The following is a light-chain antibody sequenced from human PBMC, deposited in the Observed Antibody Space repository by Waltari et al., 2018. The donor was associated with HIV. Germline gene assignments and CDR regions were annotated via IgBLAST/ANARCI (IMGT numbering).Light chain of an antibody. Sequence: SYELTQPPSMSVSPGQTARITCSVDALPKQYAYLYQQKPGQAPVLIIYKDTERPSGIPERFSGSNSGTIATLTISGVQAEDEAAYYCQSADSSGIYEIFGGGTKVIVL. CDR1: ALPKQY. J-gene: IGLJ2*01. CDR2: KDT. CDR3: QSADSSGIYEI. V-gene: IGLV3-25*03.